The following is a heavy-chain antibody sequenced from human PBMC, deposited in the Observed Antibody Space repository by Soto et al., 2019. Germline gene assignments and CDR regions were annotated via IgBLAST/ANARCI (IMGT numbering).Heavy chain of an antibody. CDR1: GYRFTSYG. CDR3: ARGGYYDSSGSRNYYYYGMNG. J-gene: IGHJ6*02. Sequence: QAQLVQSGAEVKRPGASVKVSCRASGYRFTSYGINWVRQAPGQGLEWLGWISAYDGNTNYAQILQGRVSMTTDTSANTADMELRSLRADDTAMYFCARGGYYDSSGSRNYYYYGMNGWGQGTTVTVSS. D-gene: IGHD3-22*01. CDR2: ISAYDGNT. V-gene: IGHV1-18*01.